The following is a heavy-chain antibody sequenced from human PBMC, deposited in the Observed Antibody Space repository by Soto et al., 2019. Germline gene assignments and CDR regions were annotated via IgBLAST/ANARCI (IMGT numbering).Heavy chain of an antibody. CDR2: INPNSGGT. Sequence: RASVKVSCKASGYTITGYYMHWVRQAPGQGLEWMGWINPNSGGTNYAQKFQGWVTMTRDTSISTAYMELSRLRSDDAAVYYCARLSNTAMGRAFDIWGQGTMVTVSS. V-gene: IGHV1-2*04. J-gene: IGHJ3*02. CDR3: ARLSNTAMGRAFDI. CDR1: GYTITGYY. D-gene: IGHD5-18*01.